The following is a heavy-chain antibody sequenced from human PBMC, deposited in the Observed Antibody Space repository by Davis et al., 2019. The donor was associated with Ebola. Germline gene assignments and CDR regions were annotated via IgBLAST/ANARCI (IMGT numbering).Heavy chain of an antibody. CDR3: ARSGGYASPFDN. CDR2: IYYSGST. V-gene: IGHV4-59*01. CDR1: GGSINSYY. Sequence: PSETLSLTCTVPGGSINSYYWSWIRQPPGKGLEWIGYIYYSGSTNYNPSLKSRVTISLDTSKNEFSLMLGSVTVADTAVYHCARSGGYASPFDNWGQGSLVTVSS. J-gene: IGHJ4*02. D-gene: IGHD6-25*01.